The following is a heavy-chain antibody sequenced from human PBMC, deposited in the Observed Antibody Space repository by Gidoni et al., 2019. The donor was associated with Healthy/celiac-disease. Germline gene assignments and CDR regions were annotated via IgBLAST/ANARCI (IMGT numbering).Heavy chain of an antibody. CDR2: IYYRGST. CDR3: ASLGGYYYDRSGYSKPGSADY. Sequence: VQLQESGPGLVQPSEILSLTCPVSGGSISSYYWSWIRQPPGKGLEWIGYIYYRGSTNYNPSLKSRVTISVDTSKNQFSLKLSSVTAADTAVYYCASLGGYYYDRSGYSKPGSADYWGQGTLVTVSS. CDR1: GGSISSYY. V-gene: IGHV4-59*01. J-gene: IGHJ4*02. D-gene: IGHD3-22*01.